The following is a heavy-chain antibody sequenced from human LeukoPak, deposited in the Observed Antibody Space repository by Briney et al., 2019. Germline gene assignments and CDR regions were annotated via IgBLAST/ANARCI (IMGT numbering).Heavy chain of an antibody. D-gene: IGHD3-10*01. CDR3: AKGDWCGELFSCMDV. CDR1: GFTLSRYA. J-gene: IGHJ6*02. Sequence: GRTLSLSRAASGFTLSRYAISGVRQAPGKGLEGVTTISGRGGSTYYADFVKGRFTISRDNSKNTLYLQMNSLRAEDTAVYYCAKGDWCGELFSCMDVWGQGTTVSVSS. V-gene: IGHV3-23*01. CDR2: ISGRGGST.